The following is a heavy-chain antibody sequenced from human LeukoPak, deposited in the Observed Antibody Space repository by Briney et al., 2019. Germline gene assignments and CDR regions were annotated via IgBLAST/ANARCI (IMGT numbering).Heavy chain of an antibody. J-gene: IGHJ6*03. Sequence: SETLSLTCTVSGGSIINKNYYWGWIRQPPGKGLEWIGSIYYSGSTYDHPSLKSRVTMSVDTSKNQFSLKLSSVTAADTAVYYCARGVREQWLVFYYYYYMDVWGKGTTVTVSS. CDR3: ARGVREQWLVFYYYYYMDV. CDR1: GGSIINKNYY. V-gene: IGHV4-39*07. CDR2: IYYSGST. D-gene: IGHD6-19*01.